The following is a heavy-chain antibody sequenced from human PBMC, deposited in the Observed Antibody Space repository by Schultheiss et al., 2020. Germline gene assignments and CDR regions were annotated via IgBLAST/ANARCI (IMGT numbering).Heavy chain of an antibody. CDR1: GFTFSSYS. V-gene: IGHV3-74*01. CDR3: AKDVITGVFDY. D-gene: IGHD7-27*01. Sequence: SLILSCAASGFTFSSYSMNWVRQAPGKGLVWVSRIHSDGSSTSYAASVKGRFTISRDNSKNTLYLQMNSLRAEDTAVYYCAKDVITGVFDYWGQGTLVTVSS. CDR2: IHSDGSST. J-gene: IGHJ4*02.